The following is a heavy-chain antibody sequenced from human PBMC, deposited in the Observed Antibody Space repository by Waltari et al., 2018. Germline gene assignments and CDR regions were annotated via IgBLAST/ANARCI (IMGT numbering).Heavy chain of an antibody. V-gene: IGHV3-72*01. Sequence: EVQLVESGGGLVQPGGSLRLSCAASRFSFSDHYIDWVRQAPGKGVEWVGRSREKANSYTTEFAASVKGRFTISRDDSKKSLYLQMDSLKTEDTAVYYCASYDFDSRGYTYGMDVWGQGTTVTVSS. D-gene: IGHD3-22*01. CDR2: SREKANSYTT. CDR1: RFSFSDHY. J-gene: IGHJ6*02. CDR3: ASYDFDSRGYTYGMDV.